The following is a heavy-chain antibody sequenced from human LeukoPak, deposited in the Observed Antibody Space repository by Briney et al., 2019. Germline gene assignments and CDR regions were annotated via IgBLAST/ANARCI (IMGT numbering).Heavy chain of an antibody. J-gene: IGHJ5*02. CDR2: MNPNSGNT. CDR1: GYSLTTYE. V-gene: IGHV1-8*01. Sequence: GASVKVSCKASGYSLTTYEINWVRQATGQGLEWMGWMNPNSGNTGYAQKFQGRVTMTRNTSISTAYMELRSLRSEDTAVYYCARGPNKSDGGNSGSAWFDPWGQGTLVTVSS. D-gene: IGHD4-23*01. CDR3: ARGPNKSDGGNSGSAWFDP.